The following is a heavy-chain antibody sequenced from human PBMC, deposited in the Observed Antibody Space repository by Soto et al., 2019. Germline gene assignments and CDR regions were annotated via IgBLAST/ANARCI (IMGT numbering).Heavy chain of an antibody. CDR2: INSDGSST. Sequence: EVQLVESGGGLVQPGGSLRLSCAASGFTFSSYWMHWVRQAPGKGLVWVSRINSDGSSTSYADSVKGRFTISRDNAKNTLYLQMNSLRAEDTAMYYCARDPAAGDAFDIWGQGTMVTVSS. J-gene: IGHJ3*02. CDR3: ARDPAAGDAFDI. V-gene: IGHV3-74*01. CDR1: GFTFSSYW. D-gene: IGHD6-13*01.